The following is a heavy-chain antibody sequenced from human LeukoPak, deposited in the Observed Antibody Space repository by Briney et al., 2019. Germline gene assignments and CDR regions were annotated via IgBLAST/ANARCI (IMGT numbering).Heavy chain of an antibody. V-gene: IGHV3-13*04. CDR3: SRVGSSGWQNYFDS. D-gene: IGHD6-19*01. J-gene: IGHJ4*02. Sequence: PGGSLRLSCAASGFTFSSYDMHWVRQATGKGLEWVSVIGTSGDTYYAGSVKGRFTISRENAKNSLYLQMNSLTAGDTAVYFCSRVGSSGWQNYFDSWGQGTLVTASA. CDR1: GFTFSSYD. CDR2: IGTSGDT.